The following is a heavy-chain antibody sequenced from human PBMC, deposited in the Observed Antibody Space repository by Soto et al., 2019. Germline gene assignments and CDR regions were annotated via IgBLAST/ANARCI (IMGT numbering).Heavy chain of an antibody. Sequence: QLQLQESGPGLVKPSETLSLTCSLSGGAISDARFYWGWIRQSPGKGLEWVGSIYYSGTTFFNPSRQSRVTISVYTSENQFSLKLSSVTAADTALYFCARQKWEQPKWFDPWGQGTLVTVSS. J-gene: IGHJ5*02. CDR2: IYYSGTT. D-gene: IGHD1-26*01. V-gene: IGHV4-39*01. CDR1: GGAISDARFY. CDR3: ARQKWEQPKWFDP.